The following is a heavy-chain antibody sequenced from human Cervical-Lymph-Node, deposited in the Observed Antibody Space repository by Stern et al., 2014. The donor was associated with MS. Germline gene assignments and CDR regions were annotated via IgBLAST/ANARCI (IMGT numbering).Heavy chain of an antibody. J-gene: IGHJ5*02. CDR2: IFLNDEK. Sequence: QVTLRESGPVLVKPTETLTLTCTVSGFSLSNARMGVSWIRQTPGKALEWLVPIFLNDEKSYSTSLKSRLIISKDTSKSQVVLIMTNMDPVDTATYYCARISYYSDSGTWVGWFDPWGQGTLVTVSS. D-gene: IGHD3-10*01. CDR3: ARISYYSDSGTWVGWFDP. CDR1: GFSLSNARMG. V-gene: IGHV2-26*01.